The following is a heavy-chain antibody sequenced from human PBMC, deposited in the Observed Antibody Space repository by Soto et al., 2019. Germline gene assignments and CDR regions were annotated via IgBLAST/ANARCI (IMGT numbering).Heavy chain of an antibody. CDR2: FDPEDGET. D-gene: IGHD4-17*01. CDR1: GYTLTELS. CDR3: ATDLAHYGDYVVRFGY. Sequence: ASVKVSCKVAGYTLTELSMHWVRQAPGKGLEWMGGFDPEDGETIYAQKFQGRVTMTEDTSTDTAYMELSSLRSEDTAVYYCATDLAHYGDYVVRFGYWGQGTLVTVSS. V-gene: IGHV1-24*01. J-gene: IGHJ4*02.